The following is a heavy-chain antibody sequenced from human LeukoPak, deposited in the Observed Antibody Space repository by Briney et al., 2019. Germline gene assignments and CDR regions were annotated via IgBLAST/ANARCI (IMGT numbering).Heavy chain of an antibody. V-gene: IGHV1-69*06. D-gene: IGHD3-10*01. CDR3: ARAGAVVRDYMDV. CDR2: IIPIFGTA. Sequence: GASVKVSCKASGGTFSSYAISWVRQAPGQGLEWMGGIIPIFGTANYAQKFQGRVTITADKSTSTAYMELSSLRSEDTALYYCARAGAVVRDYMDVWGKGTTVTVSS. CDR1: GGTFSSYA. J-gene: IGHJ6*03.